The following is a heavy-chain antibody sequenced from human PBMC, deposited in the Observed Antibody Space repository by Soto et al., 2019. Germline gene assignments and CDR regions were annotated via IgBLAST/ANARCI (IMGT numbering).Heavy chain of an antibody. Sequence: GGSLRLSCAASGFTFSSYSMNWVRQAPGKGLEWVSSISSSSSYIYYADSVKGRFTISRDNAKNSLYLQMNSLRAEDTAVYYCARVRTPYSSSWYGPRRYYYGMDVWGQGTTVTVSS. V-gene: IGHV3-21*01. J-gene: IGHJ6*02. CDR3: ARVRTPYSSSWYGPRRYYYGMDV. D-gene: IGHD6-13*01. CDR1: GFTFSSYS. CDR2: ISSSSSYI.